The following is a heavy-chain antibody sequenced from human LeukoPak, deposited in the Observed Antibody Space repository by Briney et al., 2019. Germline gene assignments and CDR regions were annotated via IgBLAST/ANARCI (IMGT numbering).Heavy chain of an antibody. CDR1: GGSISSYY. J-gene: IGHJ4*02. D-gene: IGHD4-17*01. CDR2: IYYSGST. Sequence: PSETLSLTCTVSGGSISSYYWSWIRQPPGKGLEWIGYIYYSGSTNYNPSLKSRVTISVDTSKNQFSLKLSSVTAADTAVYYCARVGQELDGDYQPTFDYWGQGTLVTVSS. CDR3: ARVGQELDGDYQPTFDY. V-gene: IGHV4-59*12.